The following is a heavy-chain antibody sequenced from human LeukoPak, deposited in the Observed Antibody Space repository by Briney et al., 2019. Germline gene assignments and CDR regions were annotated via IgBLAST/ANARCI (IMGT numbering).Heavy chain of an antibody. D-gene: IGHD1-20*01. CDR3: ARGRGNWNPHFDY. V-gene: IGHV3-74*01. CDR1: GFTFSSYW. Sequence: PGGSLRLSCAASGFTFSSYWMHWVRQAPGKGLVWVSRINSDGSSTSYADSVKGRFTISRDNAKNTLYLQMNSLRAEDTAVYYCARGRGNWNPHFDYWGQGTLVTVSS. J-gene: IGHJ4*02. CDR2: INSDGSST.